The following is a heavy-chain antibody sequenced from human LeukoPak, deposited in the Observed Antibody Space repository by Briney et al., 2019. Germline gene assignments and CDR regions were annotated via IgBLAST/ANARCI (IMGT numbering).Heavy chain of an antibody. CDR3: AKDPYYYDSSGYYYDY. Sequence: PGGSLRLSCAASGFTFSSCGMHWVRQAPGKGLEWVAVISYDGSNKYYADSVKGRFTISRDNSKNTLYLQMNSLRAEDTAVYYCAKDPYYYDSSGYYYDYWGQGTLVTVSS. J-gene: IGHJ4*02. D-gene: IGHD3-22*01. CDR1: GFTFSSCG. CDR2: ISYDGSNK. V-gene: IGHV3-30*18.